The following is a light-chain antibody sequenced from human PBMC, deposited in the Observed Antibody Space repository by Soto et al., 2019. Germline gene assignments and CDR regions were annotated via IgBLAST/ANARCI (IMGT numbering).Light chain of an antibody. CDR1: QSVTSTY. V-gene: IGKV3-20*01. CDR3: QLYGSSSWT. Sequence: EIVLTQSPGTLSLSPGERATLSCRASQSVTSTYLAWYQQRPGQAPRLLIFGASSRASGISDRFSGSGSGTDFTLTISRLEPEDFAVYYCQLYGSSSWTFGQGNKV. J-gene: IGKJ1*01. CDR2: GAS.